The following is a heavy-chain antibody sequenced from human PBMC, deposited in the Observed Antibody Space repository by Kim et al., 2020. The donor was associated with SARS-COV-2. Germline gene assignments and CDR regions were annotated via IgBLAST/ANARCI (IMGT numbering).Heavy chain of an antibody. CDR2: ISNRGRPI. J-gene: IGHJ4*02. V-gene: IGHV3-11*04. CDR1: GFTFGDYY. Sequence: GGSLRLSCAASGFTFGDYYMSWIRQAPGKGLEWVSYISNRGRPINYADSVTGRFTISRDNAKNLLYLQMYSLRAEDTAVYYCARDSEIAAAEYWGQGTLVTVSS. D-gene: IGHD6-13*01. CDR3: ARDSEIAAAEY.